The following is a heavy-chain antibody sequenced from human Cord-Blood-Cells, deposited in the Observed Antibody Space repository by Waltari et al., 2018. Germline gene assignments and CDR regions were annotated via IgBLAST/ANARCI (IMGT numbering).Heavy chain of an antibody. CDR3: ARGGSGRDAFDI. D-gene: IGHD3-10*01. Sequence: EVQLVESGGVVVQPGGSLRLSCAASGFTFDDYAMHWVRQAPGKGLALVSLISWDGGSTYYADSGKGRFTIARDNSKNSLYLQMNSLGAEDTALYYCARGGSGRDAFDIWGQGTMVTVSS. CDR2: ISWDGGST. J-gene: IGHJ3*02. V-gene: IGHV3-43D*03. CDR1: GFTFDDYA.